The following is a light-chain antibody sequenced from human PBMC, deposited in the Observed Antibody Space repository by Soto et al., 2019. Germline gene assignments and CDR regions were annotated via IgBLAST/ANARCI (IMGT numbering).Light chain of an antibody. CDR3: QSFDSSLSGAL. V-gene: IGLV1-40*01. J-gene: IGLJ3*02. Sequence: QSVLTQSPSVSGAPGQRVTISCSGSSSNIGAGNDVHWYQQLPGAAPKLLIYGATRRPSGVPDRFSGSRSGNSAFLAITGLQVEDESVYYCQSFDSSLSGALFGGGTKVTVL. CDR1: SSNIGAGND. CDR2: GAT.